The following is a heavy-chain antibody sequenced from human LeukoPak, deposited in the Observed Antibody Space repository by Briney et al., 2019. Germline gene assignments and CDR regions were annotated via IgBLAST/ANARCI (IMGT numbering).Heavy chain of an antibody. CDR2: IYTGGST. CDR1: GFSVSSNY. CDR3: ARDKLGSGYSSDFDY. V-gene: IGHV3-66*02. D-gene: IGHD6-19*01. Sequence: AGGSLRLSCAASGFSVSSNYMNWVRQAPGKGLGWVSAIYTGGSTYYADSVKGRFTISRDNFKNTLYLQMNSLRAEDTAVYYCARDKLGSGYSSDFDYWGQGTLVTVSS. J-gene: IGHJ4*02.